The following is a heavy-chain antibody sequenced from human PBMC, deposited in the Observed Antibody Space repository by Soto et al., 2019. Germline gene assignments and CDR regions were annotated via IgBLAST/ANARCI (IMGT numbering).Heavy chain of an antibody. CDR1: GGSISSGGYS. D-gene: IGHD3-10*01. CDR3: ARCEWPGAHFDY. Sequence: QLQLQESGSGLVKPSQTLSLTCAVSGGSISSGGYSWSWIRQPPGKGLEWIGYIYHSGSTYYNPSLXXXXXXXXXXXXXXXXXXXXXVTAADTAVYYCARCEWPGAHFDYWGQGTLVTVSS. CDR2: IYHSGST. V-gene: IGHV4-30-2*01. J-gene: IGHJ4*02.